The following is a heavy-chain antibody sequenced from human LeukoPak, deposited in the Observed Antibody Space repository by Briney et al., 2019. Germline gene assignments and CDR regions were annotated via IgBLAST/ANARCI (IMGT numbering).Heavy chain of an antibody. V-gene: IGHV4-61*02. D-gene: IGHD3-22*01. Sequence: SETLSLTCTVSGGSISSGSYYWSWIRQPAGKGLEWIGRIYTSGSTNYNPSLKSRVTISVDTSKNQFSLKLSSVIAADTAVYYCAREGVVTADYWGQGTLVTVSS. J-gene: IGHJ4*02. CDR2: IYTSGST. CDR3: AREGVVTADY. CDR1: GGSISSGSYY.